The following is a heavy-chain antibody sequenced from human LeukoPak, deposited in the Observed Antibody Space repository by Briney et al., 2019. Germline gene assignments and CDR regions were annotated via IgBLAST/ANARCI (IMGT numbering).Heavy chain of an antibody. J-gene: IGHJ4*02. CDR2: IRNKAYGGTT. V-gene: IGHV3-49*04. CDR1: GFTFGDYA. Sequence: QPGRSLRLSCTASGFTFGDYAMSWVRQAPGKGLEWVGFIRNKAYGGTTEYAASVKGRFTISRDDSKSIAYLQMNSLKTEDTAVYYCTREVAPFDYWGQGTLVTVSS. CDR3: TREVAPFDY. D-gene: IGHD2-15*01.